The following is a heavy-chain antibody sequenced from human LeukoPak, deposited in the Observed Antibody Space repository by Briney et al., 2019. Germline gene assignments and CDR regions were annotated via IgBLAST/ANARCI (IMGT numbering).Heavy chain of an antibody. J-gene: IGHJ4*02. CDR3: ARIDYGDNADYFDY. V-gene: IGHV5-51*01. D-gene: IGHD4/OR15-4a*01. CDR1: GYIFTSYW. Sequence: GVSLKTSCKGSGYIFTSYWVGWVRQMPGKGLEWMGIIYPGDSDTRYNPSFQGQVTISADKSISTAYLQWSSLKASDTAMYYCARIDYGDNADYFDYWGQGTLVTVSS. CDR2: IYPGDSDT.